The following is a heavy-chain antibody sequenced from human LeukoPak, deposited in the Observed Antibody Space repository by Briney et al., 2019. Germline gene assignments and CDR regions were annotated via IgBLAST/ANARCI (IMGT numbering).Heavy chain of an antibody. D-gene: IGHD5-18*01. V-gene: IGHV3-66*01. J-gene: IGHJ4*02. CDR2: IYSGGST. CDR3: ARDRGSVGYSYGPEGQGYFDY. CDR1: GFTVSSNY. Sequence: GGSLRLSCAASGFTVSSNYMSWVRQAPGKGLEWVSVIYSGGSTYYADSVKGRFTISRDNSKNTLYLQMNSLRAEDTAVYYCARDRGSVGYSYGPEGQGYFDYWGQGTLVTVSS.